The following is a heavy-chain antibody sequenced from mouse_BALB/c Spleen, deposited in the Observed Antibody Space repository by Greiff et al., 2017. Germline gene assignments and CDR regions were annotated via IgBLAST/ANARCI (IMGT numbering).Heavy chain of an antibody. CDR3: ARDDWAY. V-gene: IGHV5-9-4*01. Sequence: EVKVVESGGGLVKPGGSLKLSCAASGFTFSSYAMSWVRQSPEKRLEWVAEISSGGSYTYYPDTVTGRFTISRDNAKNTLYLEMSSLRSEDTAMYYCARDDWAYWGQGTLVTVSA. J-gene: IGHJ3*01. CDR1: GFTFSSYA. D-gene: IGHD2-4*01. CDR2: ISSGGSYT.